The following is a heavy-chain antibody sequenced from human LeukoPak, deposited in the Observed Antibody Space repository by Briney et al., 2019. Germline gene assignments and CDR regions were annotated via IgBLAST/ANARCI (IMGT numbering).Heavy chain of an antibody. V-gene: IGHV1-2*06. CDR3: ARDYSGSYNH. J-gene: IGHJ5*02. CDR1: GYTFTGFY. D-gene: IGHD1-26*01. Sequence: ASVKVSCKASGYTFTGFYIHWVRQAPGQGLEWMGLIHPNTGDTYFAQKFRGRVTMTRDTSISTAYMELNRLTSDDTAVYYCARDYSGSYNHWAQGTLVTISS. CDR2: IHPNTGDT.